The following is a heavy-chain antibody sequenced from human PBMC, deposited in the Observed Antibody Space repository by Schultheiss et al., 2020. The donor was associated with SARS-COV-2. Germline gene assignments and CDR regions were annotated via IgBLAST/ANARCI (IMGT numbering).Heavy chain of an antibody. CDR1: GFTFSNAW. V-gene: IGHV3-21*01. CDR3: AREGEKRYCSGGSCYLLGAYYYYGMDV. J-gene: IGHJ6*02. D-gene: IGHD2-15*01. CDR2: ISSSTDFR. Sequence: GESLKISCAASGFTFSNAWMSWVRQAPGKGLEWVSSISSSTDFRYYADSVRGRFTISRDNAKNSLYLQMNSLRAEDTAVYYCAREGEKRYCSGGSCYLLGAYYYYGMDVWGQGTTVTVSS.